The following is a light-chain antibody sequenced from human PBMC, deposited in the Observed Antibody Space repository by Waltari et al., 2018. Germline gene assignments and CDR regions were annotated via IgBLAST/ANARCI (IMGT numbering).Light chain of an antibody. J-gene: IGKJ4*01. V-gene: IGKV3-15*01. CDR1: QSVRSN. CDR2: GAS. CDR3: QHYSNWPLT. Sequence: VLTQSPCTLSLSPGERATLSCRASQSVRSNYLAWYQQKPGQAPRLLIYGASTRSTGIPARFSGSGSGTEFTLSISSLQSEDFAVYYCQHYSNWPLTFGGGSKVEIK.